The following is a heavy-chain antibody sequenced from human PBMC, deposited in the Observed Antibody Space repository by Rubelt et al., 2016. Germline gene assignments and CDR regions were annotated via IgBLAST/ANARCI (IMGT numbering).Heavy chain of an antibody. CDR3: VRDLGRDGTRLRHFDK. CDR2: MIHIGTN. CDR1: GDSISSDDNY. D-gene: IGHD5-24*01. Sequence: QLQLQESGPGVVKPSETLSLTCTVSGDSISSDDNYWGWIRQPPGKGLEWLVSMIHIGTNYYKPSLKSRLTISVATPNKQKNQISLKLTSVTAADTAVYYCVRDLGRDGTRLRHFDKWGQGILVTVSS. J-gene: IGHJ4*02. V-gene: IGHV4-39*02.